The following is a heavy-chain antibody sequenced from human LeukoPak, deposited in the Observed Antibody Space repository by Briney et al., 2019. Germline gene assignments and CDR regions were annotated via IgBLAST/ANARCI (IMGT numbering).Heavy chain of an antibody. Sequence: PGRSLRLSCAASGFTFSSYAMHWVRQAPGKGLEWVAVISYDGSNKYYADSVKGRFTISRDNSKNTLYLQMNSLRAEDTAVYYCAKETEYCSGGSCSYYFDYWGQGTLVTVSS. J-gene: IGHJ4*02. CDR2: ISYDGSNK. V-gene: IGHV3-30-3*01. CDR3: AKETEYCSGGSCSYYFDY. D-gene: IGHD2-15*01. CDR1: GFTFSSYA.